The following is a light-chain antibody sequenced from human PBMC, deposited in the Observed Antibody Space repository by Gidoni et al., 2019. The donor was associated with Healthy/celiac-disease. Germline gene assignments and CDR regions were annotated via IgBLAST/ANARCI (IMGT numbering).Light chain of an antibody. J-gene: IGKJ5*01. CDR1: QGISSY. CDR3: QQLNSYPIT. V-gene: IGKV1-9*01. Sequence: DIQLTQSPSFLSASVGDRVTITCRASQGISSYLAWYQQKPGKAPKLLIYAAATLQSGVPSRFSGSRSGTEFTLTISSLQPEDFAAYYCQQLNSYPITFGQGTQLEIK. CDR2: AAA.